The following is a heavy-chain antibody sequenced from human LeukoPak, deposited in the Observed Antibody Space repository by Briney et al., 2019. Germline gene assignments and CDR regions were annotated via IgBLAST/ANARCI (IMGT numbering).Heavy chain of an antibody. CDR2: IYIDGTTT. J-gene: IGHJ4*02. V-gene: IGHV3-74*01. Sequence: SGGSLRLSCAGSGLTFSRYWMHWARQGAGKGLEWVSRIYIDGTTTSYADSVRGRFTISRDNAKNTLYLQMNSLRAEDTAVYYCARGGDGGNSLDYWGQGALITVSS. CDR3: ARGGDGGNSLDY. CDR1: GLTFSRYW. D-gene: IGHD4-23*01.